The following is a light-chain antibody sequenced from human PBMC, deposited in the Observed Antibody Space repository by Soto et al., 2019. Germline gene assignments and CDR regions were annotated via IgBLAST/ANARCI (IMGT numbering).Light chain of an antibody. J-gene: IGLJ2*01. V-gene: IGLV2-14*03. CDR1: SSDLGDSNY. Sequence: QSVLTQPASVSGSPGQSITISCTGTSSDLGDSNYVSWYQHHPGKAPKLMIYDVSNRPSGVSNRLSGSKSGNTASLTISGLQAEDEADYYCSSSTSSGTVAFGGGTKVTVL. CDR2: DVS. CDR3: SSSTSSGTVA.